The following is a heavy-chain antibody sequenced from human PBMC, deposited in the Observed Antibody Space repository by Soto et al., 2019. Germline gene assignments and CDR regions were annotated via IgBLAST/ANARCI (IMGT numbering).Heavy chain of an antibody. D-gene: IGHD3-22*01. J-gene: IGHJ4*02. CDR3: TRVILVLGTEDYFDH. Sequence: PGGSLRLSSAASGFTVSSNYMSWVRQAPGKGLEWVSIIYSGGSAYYADSVNGRFTISRDNSKNTLYLQMSSLRAEDTAMYYCTRVILVLGTEDYFDHWGQGTLVTVSS. V-gene: IGHV3-53*01. CDR1: GFTVSSNY. CDR2: IYSGGSA.